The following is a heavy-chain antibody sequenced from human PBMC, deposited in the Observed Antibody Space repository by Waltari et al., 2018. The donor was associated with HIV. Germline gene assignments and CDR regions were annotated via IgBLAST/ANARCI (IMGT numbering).Heavy chain of an antibody. Sequence: EVQLVQSGAEVKKPGESLKISCKGSGYSFSTYWIGWVRQMPGTGLEWMGFICPGDSDTRYNPSFQGQVTISADKSIKTAYLQWSSLKASDTAIYYCTKGMYANQDYFDNWGQGTLVTVSS. D-gene: IGHD2-8*01. CDR2: ICPGDSDT. J-gene: IGHJ4*02. V-gene: IGHV5-51*03. CDR1: GYSFSTYW. CDR3: TKGMYANQDYFDN.